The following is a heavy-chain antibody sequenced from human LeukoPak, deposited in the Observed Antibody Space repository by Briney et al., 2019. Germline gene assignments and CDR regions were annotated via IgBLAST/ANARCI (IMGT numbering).Heavy chain of an antibody. V-gene: IGHV3-30*18. J-gene: IGHJ6*02. D-gene: IGHD6-13*01. Sequence: GSLRLSCAASGFTFSSYGMHWVRQAPGKGLEWVAVISYDGSNKYYADSVKGRFTISRDNSKNTLYLQMSSLRAEDTAVYYCAKDILIAAAQWDGMDVWGQGTTVTVSS. CDR2: ISYDGSNK. CDR3: AKDILIAAAQWDGMDV. CDR1: GFTFSSYG.